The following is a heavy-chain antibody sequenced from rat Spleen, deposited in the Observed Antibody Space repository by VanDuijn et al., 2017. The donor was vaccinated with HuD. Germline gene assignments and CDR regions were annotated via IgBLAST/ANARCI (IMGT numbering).Heavy chain of an antibody. D-gene: IGHD4-3*01. V-gene: IGHV5S10*01. J-gene: IGHJ1*01. CDR2: ITFDGSRT. CDR3: GTHGFGYWYFDF. Sequence: EVQLVESGGGLVQPGRSVKLSCAASGFTFSDYNMAWVRQAPKKGLEWVATITFDGSRTYYRDSVKGRFTISRDNAKSTLYLQMDSLRSEDTATYYCGTHGFGYWYFDFWGPGTMVTVSS. CDR1: GFTFSDYN.